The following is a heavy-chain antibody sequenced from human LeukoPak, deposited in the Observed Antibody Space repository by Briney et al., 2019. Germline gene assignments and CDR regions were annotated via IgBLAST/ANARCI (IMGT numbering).Heavy chain of an antibody. J-gene: IGHJ4*02. Sequence: GASVKVSCKVSGYTLTELSMHWVRQAPGKGLEWMGGFDPEDGETIYAQKFQGRVTMTEDTSTDTAYMELSSLRSEDTAVYYCATPAELVVVNAFDYRGQGTLVTVSS. V-gene: IGHV1-24*01. CDR2: FDPEDGET. D-gene: IGHD3-22*01. CDR3: ATPAELVVVNAFDY. CDR1: GYTLTELS.